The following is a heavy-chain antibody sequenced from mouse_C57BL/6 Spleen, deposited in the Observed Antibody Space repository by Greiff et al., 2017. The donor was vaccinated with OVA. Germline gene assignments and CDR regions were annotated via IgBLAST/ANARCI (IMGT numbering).Heavy chain of an antibody. Sequence: VQLQQSGAELVKPGASVKISCKASGYAFSSYWMNWVKQRPGKGLEWIGQIYPGDGDTNYNGKFKGKATLTADKSSSTAYMQHSSLTSEDSAVYFCARCGAHYGSSLYAMDYWGQGTSVTVSS. J-gene: IGHJ4*01. V-gene: IGHV1-80*01. CDR1: GYAFSSYW. CDR2: IYPGDGDT. D-gene: IGHD1-1*01. CDR3: ARCGAHYGSSLYAMDY.